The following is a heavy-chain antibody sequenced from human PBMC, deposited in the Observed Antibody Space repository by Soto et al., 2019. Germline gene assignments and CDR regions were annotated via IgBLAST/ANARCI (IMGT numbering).Heavy chain of an antibody. J-gene: IGHJ6*02. CDR2: MNPNSGNT. D-gene: IGHD6-13*01. CDR1: GYTFTSYD. V-gene: IGHV1-8*01. Sequence: ASVKVSCKASGYTFTSYDINWVRQATGQGLEWMGWMNPNSGNTGYAQKFQGRVTMTRNTSISTAYMELSSLRSGDTAVYYCARASRSGGGYYYYYGMDVWGQGTTVTVSS. CDR3: ARASRSGGGYYYYYGMDV.